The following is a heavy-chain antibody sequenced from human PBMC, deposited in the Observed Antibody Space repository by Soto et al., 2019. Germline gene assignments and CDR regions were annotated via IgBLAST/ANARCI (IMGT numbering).Heavy chain of an antibody. D-gene: IGHD3-10*01. CDR2: INHSGST. V-gene: IGHV4-34*01. Sequence: QVQLQQWGAGLLKPSETLSLTCAVYGGSFSGYYWSWIRQPPGKGLEWIGEINHSGSTNYNPSLKRRVTISVDTSNNQFALKLSSVTAADTAVYYCARGTTPYRFSWRFGSHFDYWGQGTLVTVSS. CDR3: ARGTTPYRFSWRFGSHFDY. J-gene: IGHJ4*02. CDR1: GGSFSGYY.